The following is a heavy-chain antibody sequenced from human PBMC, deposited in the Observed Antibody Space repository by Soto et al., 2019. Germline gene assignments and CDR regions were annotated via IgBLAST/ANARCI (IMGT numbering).Heavy chain of an antibody. V-gene: IGHV3-33*01. CDR1: GFTFSSYG. CDR3: ARDKISAVAAPYYYYGIDV. D-gene: IGHD6-19*01. Sequence: PGGSLRLSCAASGFTFSSYGMHWVRQAPGKGLEWVAVIWYDGSNKYYADSVKGRFTISRDNSKNTLYLQMNSLRAEDTAVYYCARDKISAVAAPYYYYGIDVWGQGTTVTVSS. J-gene: IGHJ6*02. CDR2: IWYDGSNK.